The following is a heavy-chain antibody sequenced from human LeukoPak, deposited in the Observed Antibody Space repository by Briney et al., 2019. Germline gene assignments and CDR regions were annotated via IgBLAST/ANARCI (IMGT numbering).Heavy chain of an antibody. CDR1: GYTFTSYY. J-gene: IGHJ4*02. D-gene: IGHD5-12*01. V-gene: IGHV1-2*02. Sequence: ASVKVSCKASGYTFTSYYMHWVRQAPGQGLEWMGWINPNSGGTNYAQKFQGRVTMTRDTSISTAYMELSRLRSDDTAVYYCARDVRYSGYDLSSLFDYWGQGTLVTVSS. CDR2: INPNSGGT. CDR3: ARDVRYSGYDLSSLFDY.